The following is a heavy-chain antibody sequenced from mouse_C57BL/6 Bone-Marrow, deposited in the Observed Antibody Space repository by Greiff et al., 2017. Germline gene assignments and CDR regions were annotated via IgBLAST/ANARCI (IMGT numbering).Heavy chain of an antibody. J-gene: IGHJ2*01. CDR3: ARSGYDGYYDYFDY. Sequence: VQLQQSGPELVKPGASVKIPCKASGYTFTDYNMDWVKQSHGKSLEWIGEINPNNGGTIYNQKFKGKATLTVDTSSSTAYMELRSLTSEDTAVYYCARSGYDGYYDYFDYWGQGTTLTVSS. CDR1: GYTFTDYN. D-gene: IGHD2-3*01. V-gene: IGHV1-18*01. CDR2: INPNNGGT.